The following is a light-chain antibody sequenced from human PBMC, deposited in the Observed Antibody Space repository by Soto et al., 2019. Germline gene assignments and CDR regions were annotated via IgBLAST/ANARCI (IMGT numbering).Light chain of an antibody. CDR2: EGS. Sequence: QSALTQPASVSGSPGQSITISCTGTSSDVGSYNLLSWYQQHPGKAPKLMIYEGSKRPSGVSNRFSGSKSGNTASLTISGLQAEDEADYYCCSYAGSRVVFGGGTQLTVL. V-gene: IGLV2-23*01. CDR1: SSDVGSYNL. J-gene: IGLJ2*01. CDR3: CSYAGSRVV.